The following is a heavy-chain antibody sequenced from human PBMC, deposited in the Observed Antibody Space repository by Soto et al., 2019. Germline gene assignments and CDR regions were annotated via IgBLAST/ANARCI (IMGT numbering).Heavy chain of an antibody. CDR2: IYYTGTT. CDR1: GGSVSSGTHY. D-gene: IGHD3-10*01. CDR3: ARDPHIYGFPAGAIDV. Sequence: QVQLQESGPGLVKPSETLSLTCSVSGGSVSSGTHYWSWIRQPPGKGLEWVGHIYYTGTTKYNPSLKSRTTLSVDTSKNRVSLRMSSVTASDPALYDGARDPHIYGFPAGAIDVWGQGTTVTVSS. V-gene: IGHV4-61*01. J-gene: IGHJ6*02.